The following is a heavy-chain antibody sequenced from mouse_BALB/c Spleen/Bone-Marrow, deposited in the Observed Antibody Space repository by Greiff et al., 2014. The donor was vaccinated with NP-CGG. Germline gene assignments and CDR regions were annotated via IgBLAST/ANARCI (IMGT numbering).Heavy chain of an antibody. V-gene: IGHV3-8*02. CDR1: GDSITSSY. J-gene: IGHJ2*01. CDR3: ARGNGYHFDY. CDR2: ISYSGNA. D-gene: IGHD1-2*01. Sequence: VQLQQSGPSLVKPSQTLSLTCSVTGDSITSSYWNWIRKFPGNKLEYMGYISYSGNAYYNPSLKSRISLTRDTSKNQYYLQLNSVTTEGTATYFCARGNGYHFDYWGQGTTLTVSS.